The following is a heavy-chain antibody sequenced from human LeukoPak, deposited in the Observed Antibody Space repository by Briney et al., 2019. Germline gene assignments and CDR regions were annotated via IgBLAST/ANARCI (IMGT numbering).Heavy chain of an antibody. Sequence: PGGSLRLSCTVSGFTFSSYWMSWVRQAPGKGLEWVANINQGGSDKSYVDSVKGRFTVSRDNAKKSLYLQVSSLRVEDTAVFYCARLWSTGCYGGPDYWGQGTLVAVSP. J-gene: IGHJ4*02. D-gene: IGHD6-19*01. V-gene: IGHV3-7*01. CDR3: ARLWSTGCYGGPDY. CDR1: GFTFSSYW. CDR2: INQGGSDK.